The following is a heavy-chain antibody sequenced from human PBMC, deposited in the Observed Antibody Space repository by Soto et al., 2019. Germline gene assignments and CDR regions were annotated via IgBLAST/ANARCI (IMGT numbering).Heavy chain of an antibody. V-gene: IGHV4-59*11. Sequence: QVQLQESGPGLVKPSETLSLTCTVSGVSMKKHYWSWIRQPPGKGLELIGYMFYSGSTNYNPSLKSRVTISMDTSKNQFSLRLSSVTAADTAVYYCAGEDDLWSGYLAYWGQGTLVTVSS. CDR3: AGEDDLWSGYLAY. J-gene: IGHJ4*02. CDR2: MFYSGST. CDR1: GVSMKKHY. D-gene: IGHD3-3*01.